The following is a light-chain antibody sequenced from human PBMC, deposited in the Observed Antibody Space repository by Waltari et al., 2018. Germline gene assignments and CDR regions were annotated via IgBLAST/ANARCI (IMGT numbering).Light chain of an antibody. Sequence: QPFLPQSPSASASPGASLTLTSTPRSGHTDSDIAWHPHVPDKAPRYLMKINSDGSHTKAHGIPDRFSGSSSGAERYLFISSLQSEDEADYYCQTWDTGINCIFGGGTKLTVL. CDR3: QTWDTGINCI. CDR1: SGHTDSD. J-gene: IGLJ2*01. CDR2: INSDGSH. V-gene: IGLV4-69*01.